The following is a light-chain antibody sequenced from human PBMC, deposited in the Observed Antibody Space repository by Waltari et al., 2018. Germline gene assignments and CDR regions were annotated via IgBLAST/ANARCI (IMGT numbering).Light chain of an antibody. CDR1: QSFLYSSNNMNY. CDR3: QQYYSNPWT. CDR2: WAF. J-gene: IGKJ1*01. V-gene: IGKV4-1*01. Sequence: DIVMTQSPDSLAVSLGERATINCKSSQSFLYSSNNMNYLAWYQQKSGKPPKLLISWAFTRESGVPDRFSGSGSGTDFTLTISSLQSEDAAVYYCQQYYSNPWTFGQGTKVQI.